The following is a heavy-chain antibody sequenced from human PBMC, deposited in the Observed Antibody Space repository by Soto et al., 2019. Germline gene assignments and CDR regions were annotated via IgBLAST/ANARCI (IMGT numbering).Heavy chain of an antibody. Sequence: GGSLRLSCAASGFTFSSYCMSWVRQAPGKGLEWVSFINREGSDTRYADPVKGQFTASRDNAKNTLYLHMNSLRDDDTAVYYCVSGYSSSRYNWFDPWGQGIRVTVSS. J-gene: IGHJ5*02. CDR3: VSGYSSSRYNWFDP. CDR1: GFTFSSYC. CDR2: INREGSDT. D-gene: IGHD6-13*01. V-gene: IGHV3-74*01.